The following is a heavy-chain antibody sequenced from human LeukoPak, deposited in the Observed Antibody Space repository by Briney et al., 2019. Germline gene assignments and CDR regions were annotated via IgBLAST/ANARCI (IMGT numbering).Heavy chain of an antibody. CDR2: IHADGNSK. CDR1: GFPFSSSG. J-gene: IGHJ1*01. D-gene: IGHD6-6*01. CDR3: ARSLTAREYFQH. V-gene: IGHV3-30*02. Sequence: GGSLRLSCAAPGFPFSSSGMHWVRQAPGKGLEWVTFIHADGNSKYYADSVEGRFTVSRDSPKNTLSLQMNSLRVEDTAVYYCARSLTAREYFQHWGQGTLVTVSS.